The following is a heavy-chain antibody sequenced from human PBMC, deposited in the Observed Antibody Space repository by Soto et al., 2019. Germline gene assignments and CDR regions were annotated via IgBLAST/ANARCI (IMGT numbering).Heavy chain of an antibody. D-gene: IGHD3-9*01. CDR1: GVSVRSYT. Sequence: SETLSLTCIVSGVSVRSYTWSWVRQPANKGLEWIGRVFSSVSATYNPSLKSRVSISMDTPENRISLKLDSVTAADAGVYFCARDGRTTGYNWGPGTLGTVSS. J-gene: IGHJ4*02. CDR2: VFSSVSA. CDR3: ARDGRTTGYN. V-gene: IGHV4-4*07.